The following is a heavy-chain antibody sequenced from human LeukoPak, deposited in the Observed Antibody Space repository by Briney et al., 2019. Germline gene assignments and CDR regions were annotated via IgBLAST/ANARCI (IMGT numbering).Heavy chain of an antibody. Sequence: PSETLSLTCTVSGGSISSGGYCWSWIRQHPGKGLEWIGYVCHDGGTSYNPSLKSRVTISVDTSKNQFSLKLSSVTAADTAVYYCARSEYGDYAAIAEYFQHWGQGTLVTVSS. J-gene: IGHJ1*01. D-gene: IGHD4-17*01. V-gene: IGHV4-30-2*05. CDR2: VCHDGGT. CDR1: GGSISSGGYC. CDR3: ARSEYGDYAAIAEYFQH.